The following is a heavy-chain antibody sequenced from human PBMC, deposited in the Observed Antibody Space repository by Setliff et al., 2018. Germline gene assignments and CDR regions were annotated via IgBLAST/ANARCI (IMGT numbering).Heavy chain of an antibody. V-gene: IGHV4-38-2*01. J-gene: IGHJ5*02. CDR2: IYHSGST. CDR3: ARRNGEKLDP. Sequence: PSETLSLTCAVSGYSISSGYYWGWIRQPPGKGLEWIGSIYHSGSTYYNPSLKSRVTISVDTSKNQFSLKLSSVTAADTAVYYCARRNGEKLDPWGQGTLVTVLL. CDR1: GYSISSGYY.